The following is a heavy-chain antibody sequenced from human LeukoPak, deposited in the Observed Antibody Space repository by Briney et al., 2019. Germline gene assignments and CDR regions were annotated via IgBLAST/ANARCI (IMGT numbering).Heavy chain of an antibody. CDR3: AREAHDSSGYLDY. Sequence: GRSLRLSCAASGFTFSSYAMHWVRQAPGKGLEWVAVISYDGSNKYYADSVKGRFTISRDNSKNTLYLQMNSLRAEDTAVYYCAREAHDSSGYLDYWGQGTLVTVSS. J-gene: IGHJ4*02. D-gene: IGHD3-22*01. V-gene: IGHV3-30-3*01. CDR1: GFTFSSYA. CDR2: ISYDGSNK.